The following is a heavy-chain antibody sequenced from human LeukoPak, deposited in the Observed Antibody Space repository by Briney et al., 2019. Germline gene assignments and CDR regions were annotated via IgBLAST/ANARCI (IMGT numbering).Heavy chain of an antibody. Sequence: GGSLRLSCAASGFTFSNYGMNWVRQAPGKGLEWVSSISSGSVYIYYADSVKGRFTMSRDNAKDSLYLQTNSLRAEDTAVYYCARDHGAPNFYGSGSFSDYWGQGTLVTVSS. J-gene: IGHJ4*02. V-gene: IGHV3-21*01. D-gene: IGHD3-10*01. CDR2: ISSGSVYI. CDR3: ARDHGAPNFYGSGSFSDY. CDR1: GFTFSNYG.